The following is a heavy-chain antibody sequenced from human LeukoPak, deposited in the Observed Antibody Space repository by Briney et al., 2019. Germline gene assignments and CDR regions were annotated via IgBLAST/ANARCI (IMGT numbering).Heavy chain of an antibody. CDR1: GFTFSSYS. CDR3: ARVAFGIFGVGTSDAFDI. D-gene: IGHD3-3*01. Sequence: GGSLRLSCAASGFTFSSYSMNWARQAPGKGLVWVSYISSSSSTIYYADSVKGRFTISRDNAKNSLYLQMNSLRAEDTAVYYCARVAFGIFGVGTSDAFDIWGQGTMVAVSS. J-gene: IGHJ3*02. CDR2: ISSSSSTI. V-gene: IGHV3-48*01.